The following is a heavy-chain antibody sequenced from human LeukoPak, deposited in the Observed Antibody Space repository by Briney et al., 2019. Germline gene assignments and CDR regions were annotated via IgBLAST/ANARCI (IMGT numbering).Heavy chain of an antibody. D-gene: IGHD3-10*01. CDR3: AKDCLTMDRGVSYCMDV. V-gene: IGHV3-43D*03. J-gene: IGHJ6*03. CDR2: ISLDGGST. Sequence: GGSLRLSCASSGFTFDHYAMHWARQAPGKGLELVSLISLDGGSTYYADSVKGRFTISRDNSKNSLYLQMNSLRAEDTDLYYCAKDCLTMDRGVSYCMDVWGKGTTVSVCS. CDR1: GFTFDHYA.